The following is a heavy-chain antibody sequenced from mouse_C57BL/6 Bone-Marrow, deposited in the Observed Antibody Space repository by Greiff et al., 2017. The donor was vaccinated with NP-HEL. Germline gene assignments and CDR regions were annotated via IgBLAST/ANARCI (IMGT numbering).Heavy chain of an antibody. J-gene: IGHJ2*01. V-gene: IGHV3-6*01. CDR1: GYSITSGYY. CDR2: ISYDGSN. D-gene: IGHD1-1*01. CDR3: ARGLRSYFDY. Sequence: EVQLVESGPGLVKPSQSLSLTCSVTGYSITSGYYWNWIRQFPGNKLEWMGYISYDGSNNYNPSLKNRISITRDTSKNQFFLKLNSVTTEDTATYYCARGLRSYFDYWGQGTTLTVSS.